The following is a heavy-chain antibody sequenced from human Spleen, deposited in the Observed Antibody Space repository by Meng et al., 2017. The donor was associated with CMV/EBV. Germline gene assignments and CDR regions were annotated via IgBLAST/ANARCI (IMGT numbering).Heavy chain of an antibody. V-gene: IGHV1-2*02. Sequence: ASVKVSCKASGYTFIGYYMHWMRQAPGQGLEWMGWINPNSDDTNYTPKFQGRVTMTRDTSISTAYMELSRLRSDDTAVYYCTRGWYSSSSGHDAFEIWGQGTMVTVSS. CDR1: GYTFIGYY. D-gene: IGHD6-6*01. J-gene: IGHJ3*02. CDR3: TRGWYSSSSGHDAFEI. CDR2: INPNSDDT.